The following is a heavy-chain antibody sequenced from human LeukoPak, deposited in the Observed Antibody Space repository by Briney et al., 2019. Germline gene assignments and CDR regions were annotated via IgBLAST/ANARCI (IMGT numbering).Heavy chain of an antibody. CDR2: ISSSGSTI. Sequence: PGGSLRLSCAASGFTFSDYYMSWMRQAPGKGLEWVSYISSSGSTIYYADSVKGRFTISRDNSKNTLYLQMNSLRAEDTAVYYCAREYYHILTGHQNNAFDICGQGTMVTVSS. CDR1: GFTFSDYY. CDR3: AREYYHILTGHQNNAFDI. D-gene: IGHD3-9*01. J-gene: IGHJ3*02. V-gene: IGHV3-11*04.